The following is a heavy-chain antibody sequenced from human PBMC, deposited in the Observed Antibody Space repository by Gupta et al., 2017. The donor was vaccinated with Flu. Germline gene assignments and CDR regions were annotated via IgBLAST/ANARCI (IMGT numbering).Heavy chain of an antibody. Sequence: EVQLVESGGGLVKPGGSLRLSCAASGFTFSSYSINWVRQAPGKGLEWVSSISGSGSYIYYADSVKVRSTISRDNAKNSLYLQMNSLRAEDTAVYYCARPDASIAARPFYYYGMDVWGQGTTVTVSS. CDR3: ARPDASIAARPFYYYGMDV. CDR2: ISGSGSYI. V-gene: IGHV3-21*01. CDR1: GFTFSSYS. J-gene: IGHJ6*02. D-gene: IGHD6-6*01.